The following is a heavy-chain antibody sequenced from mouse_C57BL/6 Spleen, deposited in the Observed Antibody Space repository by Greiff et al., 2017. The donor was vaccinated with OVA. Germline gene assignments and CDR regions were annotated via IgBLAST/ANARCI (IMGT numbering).Heavy chain of an antibody. V-gene: IGHV1-55*01. D-gene: IGHD2-2*01. CDR2: IYPGSGST. CDR1: GYTFTSYW. Sequence: QVQLKQSGAELVKPGASVKMSCKASGYTFTSYWITWVKQRPGQGLEWIGDIYPGSGSTNYNEKFKSKATLTVDTSSSTAYMQLSSLTSEDSAVYYCARKGYYYGYDGYYAMDYWGQGTSVTVSS. CDR3: ARKGYYYGYDGYYAMDY. J-gene: IGHJ4*01.